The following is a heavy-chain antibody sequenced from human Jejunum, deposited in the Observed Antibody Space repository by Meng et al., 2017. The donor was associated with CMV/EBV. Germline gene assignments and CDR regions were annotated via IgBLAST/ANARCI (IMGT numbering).Heavy chain of an antibody. CDR1: GFTIDIYE. D-gene: IGHD5-18*01. V-gene: IGHV3-48*03. CDR3: VRHLLNRYTNIDY. J-gene: IGHJ4*02. CDR2: ITSDGNTK. Sequence: ASGFTIDIYEMNWVRQAPGRGLEWVSLITSDGNTKYYADSVEGRFTISRGNAKNSLLLQMSNLRAEDTAVYYCVRHLLNRYTNIDYWGQGTLVTVSS.